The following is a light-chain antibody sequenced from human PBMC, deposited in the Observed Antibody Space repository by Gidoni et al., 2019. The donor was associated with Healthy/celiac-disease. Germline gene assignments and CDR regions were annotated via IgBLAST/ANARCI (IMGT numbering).Light chain of an antibody. CDR2: GAS. V-gene: IGKV3-20*01. CDR3: QQYGFT. CDR1: QSVSSSY. J-gene: IGKJ3*01. Sequence: EIVLTQSPGTLSLSPGERATLSCRASQSVSSSYLAWYQQKPGQASRLLIYGASSRATGIPDRFSGSGSGTDFTLTISRLEPEDFAVYYCQQYGFTFGPGTKVDIK.